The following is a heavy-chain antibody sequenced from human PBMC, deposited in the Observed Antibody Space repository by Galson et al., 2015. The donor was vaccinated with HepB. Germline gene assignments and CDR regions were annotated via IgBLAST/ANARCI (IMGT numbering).Heavy chain of an antibody. Sequence: SLRLSCAASGFTFSSYEMNWVRQAPGKGLEWVSYISSSGSTIYYADSVKGRFTTSRDNAKNSLYLQMNSLRAEDTAVYYCARDTTYYYGSGSLTHLDYWGQGTLVTVSS. CDR2: ISSSGSTI. D-gene: IGHD3-10*01. CDR3: ARDTTYYYGSGSLTHLDY. V-gene: IGHV3-48*03. J-gene: IGHJ4*02. CDR1: GFTFSSYE.